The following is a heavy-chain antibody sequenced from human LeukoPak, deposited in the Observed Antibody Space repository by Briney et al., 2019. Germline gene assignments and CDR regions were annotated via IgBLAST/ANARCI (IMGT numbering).Heavy chain of an antibody. Sequence: GGSLRLSCSASGFTFSSYAMHWVRQAPGKGLEYVSAISSNGGSTYYADSVKGRFTISRDNSKNTLYLQMSSLRAEDTAVYYCARAWYYYDSSGYYPFDYWGQGTLVTVSS. CDR3: ARAWYYYDSSGYYPFDY. J-gene: IGHJ4*02. CDR2: ISSNGGST. CDR1: GFTFSSYA. V-gene: IGHV3-64D*09. D-gene: IGHD3-22*01.